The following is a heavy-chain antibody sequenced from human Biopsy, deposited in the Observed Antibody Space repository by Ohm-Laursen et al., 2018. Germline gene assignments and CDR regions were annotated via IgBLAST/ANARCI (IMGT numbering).Heavy chain of an antibody. D-gene: IGHD2-15*01. J-gene: IGHJ4*02. CDR2: IIPILRTT. V-gene: IGHV1-69*04. Sequence: SSVKVSCKTSTGTFDSYGVTWVRQAPGQGLEWMGRIIPILRTTTYAPKFQGRVTFTADKSSSTAYLELSSLTSEDTAVFYCEREAIGYQLPCDDWGQGTLVTVSS. CDR1: TGTFDSYG. CDR3: EREAIGYQLPCDD.